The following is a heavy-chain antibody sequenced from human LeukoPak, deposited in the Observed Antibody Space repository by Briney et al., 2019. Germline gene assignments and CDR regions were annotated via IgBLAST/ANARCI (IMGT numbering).Heavy chain of an antibody. CDR3: AELGITMIGGV. Sequence: PGGSLRLSCTASGFTFSSYGMHCVRQAPGKGLEWVAFIRYDGSKKYADSVKGRFTISRDNSKNSLYLQMNSLRAEDTAVYYCAELGITMIGGVWGKGTTVTISS. CDR2: IRYDGSKK. CDR1: GFTFSSYG. V-gene: IGHV3-30*02. J-gene: IGHJ6*04. D-gene: IGHD3-10*02.